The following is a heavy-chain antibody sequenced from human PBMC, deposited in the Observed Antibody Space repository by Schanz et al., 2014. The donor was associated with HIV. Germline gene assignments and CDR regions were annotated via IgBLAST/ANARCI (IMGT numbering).Heavy chain of an antibody. V-gene: IGHV3-11*04. D-gene: IGHD3-16*01. CDR1: GFTFNDHY. CDR2: ISGSGGST. J-gene: IGHJ6*02. Sequence: QVQLMESGGGLVKSGGSLRLSCAASGFTFNDHYMSWIRQAPGQGLEWVSGISGSGGSTYYADSVKGRFTISRDNAKNTLILQMNSLRAEDTAVYYCASGVRGHYYYYAMDVWGQGTTVTVSS. CDR3: ASGVRGHYYYYAMDV.